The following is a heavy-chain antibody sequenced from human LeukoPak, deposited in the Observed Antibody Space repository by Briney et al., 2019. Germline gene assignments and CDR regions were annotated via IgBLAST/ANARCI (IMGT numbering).Heavy chain of an antibody. CDR2: MSPNSGNT. CDR1: GYTFANYD. CDR3: LGGESFDY. V-gene: IGHV1-8*03. Sequence: GASVKVSCKASGYTFANYDINWVRQATGQGLEWMGWMSPNSGNTGYAQKFQGRVTITRNTSISTAYMELSSLRSEDTAVYYCLGGESFDYWGQGTLVTVSS. J-gene: IGHJ4*02. D-gene: IGHD3-16*01.